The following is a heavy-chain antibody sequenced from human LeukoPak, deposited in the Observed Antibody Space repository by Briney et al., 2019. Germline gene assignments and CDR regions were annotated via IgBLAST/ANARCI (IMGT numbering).Heavy chain of an antibody. CDR2: IYTSGST. V-gene: IGHV4-61*02. D-gene: IGHD3-16*01. Sequence: NPSETLSLTCTVSGGSISSGSYYWTWIRQPAGKGLEYIGRIYTSGSTSYNPSLKSRVTISVDTSKNQFSLKLSSVTAADTAVYYCARETSQKGAHYMDVWGKGTTVTISS. CDR3: ARETSQKGAHYMDV. J-gene: IGHJ6*03. CDR1: GGSISSGSYY.